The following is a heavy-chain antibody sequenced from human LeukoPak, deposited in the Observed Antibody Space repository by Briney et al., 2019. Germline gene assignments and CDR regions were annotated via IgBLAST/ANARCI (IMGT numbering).Heavy chain of an antibody. CDR3: ARDCLYYYDSSGYLAGEY. CDR1: GGSISSSSYY. D-gene: IGHD3-22*01. Sequence: SETLSLTCTVSGGSISSSSYYWGWIRQPPGKGLEWVGSIYYSGSTYYNPFLKSRVTISVDTSKNQFSLKLSSVTAADTAVYYCARDCLYYYDSSGYLAGEYWGQGTLVTVSS. CDR2: IYYSGST. V-gene: IGHV4-39*07. J-gene: IGHJ4*02.